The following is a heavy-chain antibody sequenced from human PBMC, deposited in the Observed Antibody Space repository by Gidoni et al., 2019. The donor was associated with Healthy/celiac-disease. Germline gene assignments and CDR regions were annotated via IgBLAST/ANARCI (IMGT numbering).Heavy chain of an antibody. Sequence: QVQLVQSGAEVMKPGSSVKVSCKASGGTFSSYAISWVRQAPGQGLEWMGGIIPIFGTANYAQKFQGRVTITADESTSTAYMELSSLRSEDTAVYYCARSPMVRGQIGIGYFDYWGQGTLVTVSS. CDR2: IIPIFGTA. D-gene: IGHD3-10*01. CDR3: ARSPMVRGQIGIGYFDY. V-gene: IGHV1-69*01. J-gene: IGHJ4*02. CDR1: GGTFSSYA.